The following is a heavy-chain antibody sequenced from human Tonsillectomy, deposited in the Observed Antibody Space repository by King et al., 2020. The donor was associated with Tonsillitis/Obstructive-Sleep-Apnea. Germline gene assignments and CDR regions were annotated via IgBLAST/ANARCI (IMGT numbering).Heavy chain of an antibody. D-gene: IGHD3-22*01. CDR1: GFTFSSYA. V-gene: IGHV3-30*04. CDR3: AREGIYDSSGYPEAFDI. Sequence: VQLVESGGGVVQPGRSLRLSCAASGFTFSSYAIHWVRQGPGKGLEWVAVISYDGDNKYYADSVKGRFTISRDNSKNTLYLQMNSLRAEDTAVYYCAREGIYDSSGYPEAFDILGQGTMVTVSS. J-gene: IGHJ3*02. CDR2: ISYDGDNK.